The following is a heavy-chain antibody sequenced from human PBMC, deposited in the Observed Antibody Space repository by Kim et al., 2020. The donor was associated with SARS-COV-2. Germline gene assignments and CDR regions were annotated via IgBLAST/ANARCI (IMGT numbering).Heavy chain of an antibody. CDR2: ISSSGGDT. CDR1: GFTYSSFA. CDR3: ATTQECEVYGLGL. D-gene: IGHD3-10*01. Sequence: GGSLRLSCAASGFTYSSFAMPWVRQAPGKGLEYVSSISSSGGDTYYANSVKGRFTISRDNSKKTLLLQMGSLRAEDMAVYYCATTQECEVYGLGLWRQGT. V-gene: IGHV3-64*01. J-gene: IGHJ1*01.